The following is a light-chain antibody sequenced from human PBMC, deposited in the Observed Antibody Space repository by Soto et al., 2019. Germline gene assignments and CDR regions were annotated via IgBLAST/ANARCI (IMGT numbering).Light chain of an antibody. CDR3: KQTYSAPLT. J-gene: IGKJ4*01. V-gene: IGKV1-39*01. CDR2: GAS. CDR1: QSISNY. Sequence: DIQMTQSPFSLPASVGDRVNITCRASQSISNYLNSYQHKPGRAPSLLIHGASSLQGGVPSRFSGSGSGTDFTLTISSLHPEDFTTYYCKQTYSAPLTFGGGTRVE.